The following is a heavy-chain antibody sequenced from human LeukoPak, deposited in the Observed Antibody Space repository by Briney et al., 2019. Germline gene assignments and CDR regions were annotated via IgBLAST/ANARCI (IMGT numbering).Heavy chain of an antibody. V-gene: IGHV4-4*07. CDR3: ARLGYSSSSTGYYYYMDV. CDR1: GGSISSSY. CDR2: SYTSGTT. J-gene: IGHJ6*03. D-gene: IGHD6-6*01. Sequence: SETLSLTCTVSGGSISSSYWSWIRQPAGKGLEWTGRSYTSGTTSYNPSLKSRVSISVDKSKNQLSLKVSSVTAADTAVYYCARLGYSSSSTGYYYYMDVWGKGTTVTVSS.